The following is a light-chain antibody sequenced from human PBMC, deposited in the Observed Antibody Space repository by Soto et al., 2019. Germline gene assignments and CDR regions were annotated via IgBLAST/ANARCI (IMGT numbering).Light chain of an antibody. CDR2: DVS. V-gene: IGLV2-11*01. CDR3: CSYAGSYV. J-gene: IGLJ1*01. Sequence: QSALTQPRSVSGSPGQSVTISCTGTSSDVGGYNYVSWYQQHPGKAPKLMIYDVSKRPSGVPDRFSGSKSGNTASLTISGLQAEDEADYYCCSYAGSYVFGNGTKLTVL. CDR1: SSDVGGYNY.